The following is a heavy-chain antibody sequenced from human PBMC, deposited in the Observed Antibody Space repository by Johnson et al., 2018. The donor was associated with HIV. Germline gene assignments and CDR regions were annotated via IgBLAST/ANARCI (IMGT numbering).Heavy chain of an antibody. CDR1: GFTFSSYG. V-gene: IGHV3-33*01. J-gene: IGHJ3*02. Sequence: QVQLVESGGGLVQPGRSLRLSCEASGFTFSSYGMHWVRQAPGKGLEWVAVLWYDGSNKYYADSVKGRFTISRDNSKNTVYLQMNSLRADDTAVYYCARRYCSGGRCLNPKDAFDIWGQGTMVTVSS. D-gene: IGHD2-15*01. CDR3: ARRYCSGGRCLNPKDAFDI. CDR2: LWYDGSNK.